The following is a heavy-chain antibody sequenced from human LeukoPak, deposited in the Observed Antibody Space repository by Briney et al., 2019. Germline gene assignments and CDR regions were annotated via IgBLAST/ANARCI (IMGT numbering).Heavy chain of an antibody. Sequence: GGSLRLSCAASGFTFSSYGMHWVRQAPGKGLEWVSVISGSGGSTYYADSVKGRFTISRDNSKNTLYLQMNSLRAEDTAVYYCADLQVFEYWGQGTLVTVSS. CDR1: GFTFSSYG. V-gene: IGHV3-23*01. CDR3: ADLQVFEY. J-gene: IGHJ4*02. CDR2: ISGSGGST. D-gene: IGHD4-4*01.